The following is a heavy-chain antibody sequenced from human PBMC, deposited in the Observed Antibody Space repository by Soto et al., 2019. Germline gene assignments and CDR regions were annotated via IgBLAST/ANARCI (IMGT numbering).Heavy chain of an antibody. CDR3: AKSAPMDAGDKYYYDF. J-gene: IGHJ4*02. CDR2: IIPLFGTA. D-gene: IGHD4-17*01. V-gene: IGHV1-69*13. CDR1: GGTFSTFG. Sequence: SVKVSCKASGGTFSTFGISWVRQAPGQGLEWMGGIIPLFGTARYSQKFEDRITITADESTNTVYMDLRSLTSEDTAIYYCAKSAPMDAGDKYYYDFWGQGALVTVSS.